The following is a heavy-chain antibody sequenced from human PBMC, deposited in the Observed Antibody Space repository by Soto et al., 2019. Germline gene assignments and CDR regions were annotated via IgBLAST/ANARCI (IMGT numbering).Heavy chain of an antibody. V-gene: IGHV4-31*03. CDR2: IYYSGST. Sequence: SETLSLTCTVSGGSISSGGYYWSWIRQHPGKGLEWIGYIYYSGSTYYNPSLKNRVTISVDTSKNQFSLKLSSVTAADTAVYYCAGWVEVSLDYFDSWGQGTPVTVSS. CDR3: AGWVEVSLDYFDS. J-gene: IGHJ4*02. CDR1: GGSISSGGYY. D-gene: IGHD2-15*01.